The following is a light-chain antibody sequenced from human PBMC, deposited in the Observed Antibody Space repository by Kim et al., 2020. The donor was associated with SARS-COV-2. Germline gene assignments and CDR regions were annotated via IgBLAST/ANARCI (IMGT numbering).Light chain of an antibody. CDR2: DTS. J-gene: IGLJ2*01. CDR3: LLSYSGARSVV. CDR1: TGAVTSGHY. Sequence: QAVVTQEPSLTVSPGGTVTLTCGSSTGAVTSGHYPYWFQQKPGQAPRTLIYDTSNKHSWTPARFSGSLLGGKAALTLSGAQPEDEAEYYCLLSYSGARSVVFGGGTQLIVL. V-gene: IGLV7-46*01.